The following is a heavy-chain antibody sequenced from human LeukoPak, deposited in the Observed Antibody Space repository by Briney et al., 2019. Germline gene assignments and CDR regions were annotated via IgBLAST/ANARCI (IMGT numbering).Heavy chain of an antibody. D-gene: IGHD2-21*01. CDR2: INFNSGGK. CDR1: AYTFSGYY. Sequence: ASVKVSCKASAYTFSGYYIHWVRQAPGQGLEWMGWINFNSGGKIFAEKFQDRATMARDTSISTAYMELSRLRSDDTAVYYCARQIVSGSMGCDFWGQGTLVTVSS. V-gene: IGHV1-2*02. CDR3: ARQIVSGSMGCDF. J-gene: IGHJ4*02.